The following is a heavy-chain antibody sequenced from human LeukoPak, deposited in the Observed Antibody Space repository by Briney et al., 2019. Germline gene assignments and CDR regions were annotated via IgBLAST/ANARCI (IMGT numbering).Heavy chain of an antibody. CDR3: ARGEYGYGYFLDY. D-gene: IGHD5-18*01. J-gene: IGHJ4*02. Sequence: ASVKVSCKASGYTFTGYYMYWVRQAPGQGLEWMGWINPNSGGTNYAQKFQGRVTMTRDTSISTAYMELSRLRSDDTAVYYCARGEYGYGYFLDYWGQGTLVTVSS. CDR2: INPNSGGT. CDR1: GYTFTGYY. V-gene: IGHV1-2*02.